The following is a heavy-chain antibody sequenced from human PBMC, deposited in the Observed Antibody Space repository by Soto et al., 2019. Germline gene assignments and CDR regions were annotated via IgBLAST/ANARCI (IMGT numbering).Heavy chain of an antibody. CDR2: IYYSGST. Sequence: SETLSLTCTVSGGSISSSSYYWGWIRQPPGKGLEWIGSIYYSGSTYYNPSLKSRVTISVDTSKNQFSLKLTSVTAADTAVYYCASYRGAFYFDSWGQGILVTVSS. CDR3: ASYRGAFYFDS. CDR1: GGSISSSSYY. J-gene: IGHJ4*02. D-gene: IGHD4-4*01. V-gene: IGHV4-39*01.